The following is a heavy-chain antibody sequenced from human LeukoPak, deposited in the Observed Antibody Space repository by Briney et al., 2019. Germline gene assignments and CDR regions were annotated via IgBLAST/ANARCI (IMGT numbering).Heavy chain of an antibody. J-gene: IGHJ4*02. D-gene: IGHD1-14*01. V-gene: IGHV3-7*04. Sequence: GGSLRLSCVRSGFTSSRYLMTWVRQAPGKGLEWVANIKDDGSEKSSVDSVKGRFTISSDNEKNLLYLQMSSLRAEDTAVYYCARARIDYWGQGTLVTVSS. CDR2: IKDDGSEK. CDR3: ARARIDY. CDR1: GFTSSRYL.